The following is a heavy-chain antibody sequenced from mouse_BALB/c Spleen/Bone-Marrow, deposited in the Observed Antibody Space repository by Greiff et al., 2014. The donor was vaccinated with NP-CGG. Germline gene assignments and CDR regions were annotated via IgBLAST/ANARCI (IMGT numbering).Heavy chain of an antibody. V-gene: IGHV14-3*02. J-gene: IGHJ3*01. D-gene: IGHD1-1*01. CDR3: ARGDYYGGSFFAY. Sequence: VQLQQPGADLVKPGASVKLSCTASGFNIKDTYMHWVKQRPEQGLEWIGRIDPANGNTKYDPKFQGKATITADTSSNTAYLQLSSLTSEGTAVYYCARGDYYGGSFFAYWGQGTLVTVSA. CDR1: GFNIKDTY. CDR2: IDPANGNT.